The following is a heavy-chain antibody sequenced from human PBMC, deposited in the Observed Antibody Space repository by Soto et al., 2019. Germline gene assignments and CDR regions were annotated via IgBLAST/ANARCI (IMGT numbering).Heavy chain of an antibody. CDR2: ISYDGSNK. CDR3: ARVNHPGIAAAAHYYYSLDV. Sequence: GSLRLSCAASGFTFSSYAMHWVRQAPGKGLEWVAVISYDGSNKYYADSVKGRFTISRDNSKNTLYLQMNSLRAEDTAVYYCARVNHPGIAAAAHYYYSLDVWGQGTTVTVSS. CDR1: GFTFSSYA. J-gene: IGHJ6*02. V-gene: IGHV3-30-3*01. D-gene: IGHD6-13*01.